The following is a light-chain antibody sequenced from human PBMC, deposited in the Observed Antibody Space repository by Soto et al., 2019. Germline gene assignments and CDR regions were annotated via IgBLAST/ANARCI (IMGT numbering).Light chain of an antibody. Sequence: QSALTQPASVSGSPGQSITISCTGTNSDIGGYNYVSWYQHHPGKAPKLRIYDVSNRPSGVSDRFSGSKSGNTASLTISGLQPEDEADYYCSSYTRSSTTAFGTGTKVTVL. CDR3: SSYTRSSTTA. CDR2: DVS. V-gene: IGLV2-14*03. CDR1: NSDIGGYNY. J-gene: IGLJ1*01.